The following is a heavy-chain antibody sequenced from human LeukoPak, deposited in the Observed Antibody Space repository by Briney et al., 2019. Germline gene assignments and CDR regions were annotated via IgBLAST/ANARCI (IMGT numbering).Heavy chain of an antibody. Sequence: PGGSLRLSCAASGFTFSSYEMSWVRQGPGKGPEWISYISSSGGSIYYADFVKGRFTVSRDNAKNSLYLQINSLRVDDTAVYYCAREKRDCGGDCLDYWGQGTLVTVSS. CDR1: GFTFSSYE. CDR2: ISSSGGSI. D-gene: IGHD2-21*02. J-gene: IGHJ4*02. CDR3: AREKRDCGGDCLDY. V-gene: IGHV3-48*03.